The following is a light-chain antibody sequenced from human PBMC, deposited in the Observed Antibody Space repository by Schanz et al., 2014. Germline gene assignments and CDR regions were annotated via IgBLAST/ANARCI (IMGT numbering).Light chain of an antibody. CDR3: SSYADSNTAYV. J-gene: IGLJ1*01. V-gene: IGLV2-8*01. CDR2: EVS. Sequence: QSVLTQPPSASGSPGQSVTISCTGTSSDVGGYNYVSWYQQHPGKAPKLMIYEVSKRPSGVPDRFSGSKSGNTASLTVSGLQAEDEADYYCSSYADSNTAYVFGTGTKLTVL. CDR1: SSDVGGYNY.